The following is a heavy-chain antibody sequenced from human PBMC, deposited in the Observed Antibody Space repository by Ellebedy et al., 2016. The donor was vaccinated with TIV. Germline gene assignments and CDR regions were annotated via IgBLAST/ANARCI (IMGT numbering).Heavy chain of an antibody. J-gene: IGHJ4*02. CDR1: GFTFSSYA. CDR3: ARDRYRVEYSSSVGY. Sequence: PGGSLRLSCAASGFTFSSYAMHWVRQAPGKGLEWVAVISYDGSNKYYADSVKGRFTISRDNSKNTLYLQMNSLRAEDTAVYYCARDRYRVEYSSSVGYWGQGTLVTVSS. D-gene: IGHD6-6*01. CDR2: ISYDGSNK. V-gene: IGHV3-30-3*01.